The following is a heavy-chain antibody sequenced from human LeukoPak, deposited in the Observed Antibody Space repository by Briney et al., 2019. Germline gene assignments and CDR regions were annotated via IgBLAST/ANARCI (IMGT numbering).Heavy chain of an antibody. J-gene: IGHJ4*02. V-gene: IGHV3-23*01. D-gene: IGHD3-10*01. CDR2: ISGSGGST. CDR1: GFTFSSYA. Sequence: GGSLRLSCAASGFTFSSYAMSWVRQAPGKGLEWVSAISGSGGSTYYADSVKGRFTISRDNSKNTLYLQMNSLNTEDTAVYYCTTPYYYGSGTITPIYYSDYWGQGTLVTVSS. CDR3: TTPYYYGSGTITPIYYSDY.